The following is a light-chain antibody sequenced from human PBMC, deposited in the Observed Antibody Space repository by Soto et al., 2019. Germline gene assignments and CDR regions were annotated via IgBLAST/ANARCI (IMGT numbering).Light chain of an antibody. V-gene: IGKV3-20*01. CDR1: QSIRSDF. CDR3: QQFDTSRT. Sequence: EIVLTQSPGTLSLSPGERATLSCRASQSIRSDFLAWYQQKPGRAPRLLIYGVSSRATGIPVRFSGSGSGTDFTLTISRLEPEDFAVYYCQQFDTSRTFGQGTKVEVK. CDR2: GVS. J-gene: IGKJ1*01.